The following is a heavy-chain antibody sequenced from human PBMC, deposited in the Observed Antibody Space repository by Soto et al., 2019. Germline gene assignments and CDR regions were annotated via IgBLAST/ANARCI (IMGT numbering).Heavy chain of an antibody. CDR2: INPNSGGT. CDR1: GYTFTGYY. J-gene: IGHJ6*02. CDR3: ASIYRCDDYEHHSYGSEC. Sequence: RASVKVAWTASGYTFTGYYMHWVRQAPGQGLEWMGWINPNSGGTNYAQKFQGWVTMTRDTSISTAYMELSRLRSEDTAVYYCASIYRCDDYEHHSYGSECWGQGTTVTVSS. V-gene: IGHV1-2*04. D-gene: IGHD5-12*01.